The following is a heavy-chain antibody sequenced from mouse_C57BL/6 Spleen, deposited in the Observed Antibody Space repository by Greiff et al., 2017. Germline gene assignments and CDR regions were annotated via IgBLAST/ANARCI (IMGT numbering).Heavy chain of an antibody. CDR3: ATYDIYAMDY. CDR1: GYAFTNYL. CDR2: INPGSGGT. V-gene: IGHV1-54*01. D-gene: IGHD2-3*01. J-gene: IGHJ4*01. Sequence: VQLQESGAELVRPGTSVKVSCKASGYAFTNYLIAWVKQRPGQGLEWIGVINPGSGGTNYNEKFKGKATLTADKSSSTAYMQLSSLTSEDSAVYFCATYDIYAMDYWGQGTSLTVSS.